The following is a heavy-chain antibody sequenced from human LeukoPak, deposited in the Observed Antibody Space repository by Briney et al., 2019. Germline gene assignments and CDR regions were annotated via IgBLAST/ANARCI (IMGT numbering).Heavy chain of an antibody. CDR3: AKSHYYGSGSIDY. CDR1: GFTFSGYT. J-gene: IGHJ4*02. Sequence: GSLRLSCAVSGFTFSGYTMSWVRQAPGKGLQWVSAVSASGDSTSYADSVKGRFTISRDNSKNALYLQVNSLRADDAALYYCAKSHYYGSGSIDYWGQGTLVTVSS. D-gene: IGHD3-10*01. V-gene: IGHV3-23*01. CDR2: VSASGDST.